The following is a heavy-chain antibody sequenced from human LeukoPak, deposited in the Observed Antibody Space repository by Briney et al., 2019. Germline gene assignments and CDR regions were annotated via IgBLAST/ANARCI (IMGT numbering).Heavy chain of an antibody. CDR2: INYSRNT. V-gene: IGHV4-59*08. J-gene: IGHJ5*02. CDR3: ASFSWGSGSYNQEAIWSWFDP. CDR1: GGSISAYY. D-gene: IGHD3-10*01. Sequence: PSETLSLTCTVSGGSISAYYWSWIRQPPGKGLEWIGYINYSRNTNYNPSLKSRVTISVATSKNQFSLKLSSVTAADTAVYYCASFSWGSGSYNQEAIWSWFDPWGQGTLVIVSS.